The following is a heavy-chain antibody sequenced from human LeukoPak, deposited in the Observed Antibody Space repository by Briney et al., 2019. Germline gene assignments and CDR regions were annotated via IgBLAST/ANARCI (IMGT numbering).Heavy chain of an antibody. CDR3: AREGSAFDI. CDR1: GYSISSGYY. CDR2: IYHSGRT. J-gene: IGHJ3*02. Sequence: SETLSLTCTVSGYSISSGYYWGWIRQPPGKGLEWIGSIYHSGRTYYNPSLKSRVTISVDTSKNQFSLKLSSVTAADTAVYYCAREGSAFDIWGQGTMVTVSS. V-gene: IGHV4-38-2*02.